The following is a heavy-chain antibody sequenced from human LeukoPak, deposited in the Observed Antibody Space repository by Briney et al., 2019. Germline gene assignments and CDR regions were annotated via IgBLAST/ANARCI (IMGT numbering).Heavy chain of an antibody. CDR2: IHYSGST. CDR1: GGSISSYY. J-gene: IGHJ4*02. Sequence: PSETLSLTCTVSGGSISSYYWSWIRQPPGKGLEWIGYIHYSGSTNYNPSLKSRVTMSVDTSKNQFSLKLSSVTAADTAVYYCARDGGYDSSGYYYYWGQGTLVTVSS. V-gene: IGHV4-59*12. CDR3: ARDGGYDSSGYYYY. D-gene: IGHD3-22*01.